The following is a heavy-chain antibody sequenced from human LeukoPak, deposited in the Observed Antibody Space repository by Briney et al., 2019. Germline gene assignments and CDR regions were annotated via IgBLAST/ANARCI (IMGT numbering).Heavy chain of an antibody. Sequence: GGSLRLSCAASGFTFSNYAMSWVRQAPGKGLEWVSAINDSGGSTYFADSVKGRFTISRDNSKNTLYLQMNSLRAEDTAVYYCAKPAISSRGWYYDYWGQGTLVTVSS. CDR3: AKPAISSRGWYYDY. J-gene: IGHJ4*02. D-gene: IGHD6-19*01. CDR2: INDSGGST. CDR1: GFTFSNYA. V-gene: IGHV3-23*01.